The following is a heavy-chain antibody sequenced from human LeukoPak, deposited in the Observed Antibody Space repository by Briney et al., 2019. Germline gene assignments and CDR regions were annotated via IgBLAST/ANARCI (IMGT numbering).Heavy chain of an antibody. CDR1: GFTFSSYA. Sequence: GGSLRLSCAASGFTFSSYAMHWVRQAPGKGLEWVAVISYDGSNKYYADSVKGRFTISRDNSKNTLYLQMNSLRAEDTAVYYCARGRSPLQDWGQGTLVTVSS. CDR2: ISYDGSNK. CDR3: ARGRSPLQD. J-gene: IGHJ4*02. V-gene: IGHV3-30-3*01. D-gene: IGHD4-11*01.